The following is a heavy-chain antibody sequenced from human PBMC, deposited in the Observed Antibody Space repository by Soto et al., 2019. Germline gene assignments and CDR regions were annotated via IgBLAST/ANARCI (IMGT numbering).Heavy chain of an antibody. D-gene: IGHD2-15*01. V-gene: IGHV3-53*01. CDR2: IYSGGST. J-gene: IGHJ5*02. Sequence: PGGSLRLSCAASGFTVSSNYMSWVRQAPGKGLEWVSVIYSGGSTYYEDSVKGRFTISRDNSKNTLYLQMNSLTAEDTAIYYCVRGGGGGLFDPWGQGTMVTVSS. CDR1: GFTVSSNY. CDR3: VRGGGGGLFDP.